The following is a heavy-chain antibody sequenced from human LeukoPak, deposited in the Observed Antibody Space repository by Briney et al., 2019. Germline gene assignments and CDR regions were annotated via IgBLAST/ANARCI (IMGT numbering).Heavy chain of an antibody. V-gene: IGHV3-23*01. CDR2: ISGSGGST. CDR3: AKDVTFGGVIAMYYFDY. J-gene: IGHJ4*02. CDR1: GFTVSSYA. Sequence: GGCLRLSCAASGFTVSSYAVSWVRQAAGKGLEWVSCISGSGGSTNYADSVKGRFPLSGDNSKNPLYLQMNSLRAEDTAVYYCAKDVTFGGVIAMYYFDYWGERTLVTVSS. D-gene: IGHD3-16*02.